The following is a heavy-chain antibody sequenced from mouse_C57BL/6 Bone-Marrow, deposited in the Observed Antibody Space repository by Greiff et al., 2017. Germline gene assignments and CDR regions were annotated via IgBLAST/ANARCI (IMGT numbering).Heavy chain of an antibody. D-gene: IGHD4-1*01. CDR3: ARLNWAWFAY. Sequence: EVKLVESGGDLVKPGGSLKLSCAASGFTFSSYGMSWVRQTPDKRLEWVATISSCGSYTYYPDSVKGRFTISRDNAKNTLYLQLSSLKSEDTAMYYCARLNWAWFAYWGQGTLVTVSA. V-gene: IGHV5-6*01. CDR1: GFTFSSYG. CDR2: ISSCGSYT. J-gene: IGHJ3*01.